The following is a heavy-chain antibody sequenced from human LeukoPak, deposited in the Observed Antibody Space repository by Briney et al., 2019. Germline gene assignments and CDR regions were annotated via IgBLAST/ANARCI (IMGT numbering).Heavy chain of an antibody. Sequence: GGSLRLSCAASGFIFSDYAMAWVRLTPGKGLEWVSSISSSSSYIYYADSVKGRFTISRDNAKNSLYLQMNSLRAEDTAVYYCARQVITKPIDYWGQGTLVTVSS. CDR1: GFIFSDYA. J-gene: IGHJ4*02. CDR2: ISSSSSYI. V-gene: IGHV3-21*01. CDR3: ARQVITKPIDY. D-gene: IGHD3-10*01.